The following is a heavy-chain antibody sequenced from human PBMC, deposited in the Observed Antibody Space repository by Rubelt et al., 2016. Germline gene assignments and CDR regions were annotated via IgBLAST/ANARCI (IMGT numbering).Heavy chain of an antibody. V-gene: IGHV1-24*01. Sequence: QVQLVQSGAEVKKPGASVKVSCKVSGYTLTELSMHWVRQAPGNGLEWMGGFDPEDGKTIYAQKFQGRVTRTEDTSTDTAYMELSSLSSDDTAVYYCARDLWFGELLTHNWFDPWGQGTLVTVSS. D-gene: IGHD3-10*01. CDR1: GYTLTELS. J-gene: IGHJ5*02. CDR2: FDPEDGKT. CDR3: ARDLWFGELLTHNWFDP.